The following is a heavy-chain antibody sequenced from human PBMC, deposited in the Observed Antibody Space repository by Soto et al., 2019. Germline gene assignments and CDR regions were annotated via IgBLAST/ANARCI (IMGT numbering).Heavy chain of an antibody. V-gene: IGHV4-39*01. D-gene: IGHD4-17*01. CDR2: IYYSGST. CDR1: GGSISSSSYY. Sequence: KQSQTLSLTCTVSGGSISSSSYYWGWIRQPPGKGLEWIGSIYYSGSTYYNPSLKSRVTISVDTSKNQFSLKLSSVTAADTAVYYCATRERGDYGDFDYWGQGTLVTVSS. CDR3: ATRERGDYGDFDY. J-gene: IGHJ4*02.